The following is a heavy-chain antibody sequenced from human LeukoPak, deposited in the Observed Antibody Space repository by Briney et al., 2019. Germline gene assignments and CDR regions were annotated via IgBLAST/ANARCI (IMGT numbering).Heavy chain of an antibody. CDR1: GFTFSSYW. Sequence: PGGSLRLSCAASGFTFSSYWMHWVRQAPGKGLVWVSRINSDGSSTSYADSVKGRFTISRDNAKNTLYLQMNSLRAEDTAVYYCARGPTSGDYVNYWGQGTLVTVSS. D-gene: IGHD4-17*01. CDR2: INSDGSST. V-gene: IGHV3-74*01. CDR3: ARGPTSGDYVNY. J-gene: IGHJ4*02.